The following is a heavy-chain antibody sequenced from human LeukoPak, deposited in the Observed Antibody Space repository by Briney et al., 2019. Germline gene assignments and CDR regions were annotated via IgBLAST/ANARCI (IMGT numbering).Heavy chain of an antibody. D-gene: IGHD5-18*01. CDR2: ISSSGSTI. J-gene: IGHJ6*03. Sequence: PGGSLRLSCAASGFTFSDYYMSWIRQAPGKGLEWVSYISSSGSTIYYADSVKGRFTISRDNAKNSLYLQMNSLRAEDTAVYYCARVPRGYSYGYYYYYMDVWGKGTTVTVSS. CDR3: ARVPRGYSYGYYYYYMDV. V-gene: IGHV3-11*04. CDR1: GFTFSDYY.